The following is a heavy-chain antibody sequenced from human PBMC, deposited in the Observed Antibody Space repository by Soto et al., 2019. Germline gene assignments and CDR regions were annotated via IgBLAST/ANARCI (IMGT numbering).Heavy chain of an antibody. CDR3: ARDHYGDAFGY. J-gene: IGHJ4*02. Sequence: GGSLRLSCAASGFTFSDYYMSWIRQAPGKGLEWVSYISSSSSYTNYADSVKGRFTISRDNAKNTLYLQMNSLRAEDTAVYYCARDHYGDAFGYWGQGTLVTVSS. V-gene: IGHV3-11*06. CDR1: GFTFSDYY. CDR2: ISSSSSYT. D-gene: IGHD4-17*01.